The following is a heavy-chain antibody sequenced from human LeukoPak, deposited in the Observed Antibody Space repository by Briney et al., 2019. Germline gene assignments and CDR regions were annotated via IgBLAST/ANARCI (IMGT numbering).Heavy chain of an antibody. CDR1: GFTFSTYS. CDR3: ARVRSAYYTDY. J-gene: IGHJ4*02. CDR2: ITSSSSTI. D-gene: IGHD3-3*01. V-gene: IGHV3-48*01. Sequence: GGSLRLSCAVSGFTFSTYSMNWVRQAPGKGLEWVSYITSSSSTIYYADSVKGRFTISRDNAKNSLYLQMSSLGAEDTAVYYCARVRSAYYTDYWGQGTLVTVSS.